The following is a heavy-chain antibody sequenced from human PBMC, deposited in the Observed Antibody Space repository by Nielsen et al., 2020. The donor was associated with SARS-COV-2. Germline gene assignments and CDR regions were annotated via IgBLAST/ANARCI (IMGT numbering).Heavy chain of an antibody. Sequence: SETLSLTCTVSRGSISNYYWSWIRQSPGEGLEFIAYVSYSGKTTYNPALKSRVTMSVDTSMNQFPLHLNSVTAADTAVYYCARLVAPNYFASGTYPGSFDYWGQGIVVTVSS. J-gene: IGHJ4*02. V-gene: IGHV4-59*01. D-gene: IGHD3-10*01. CDR3: ARLVAPNYFASGTYPGSFDY. CDR1: RGSISNYY. CDR2: VSYSGKT.